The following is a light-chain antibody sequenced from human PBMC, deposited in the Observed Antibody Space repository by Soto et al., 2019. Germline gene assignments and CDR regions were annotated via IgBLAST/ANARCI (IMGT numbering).Light chain of an antibody. Sequence: QSALTQPRSVSGSPGQSATISCTGTANDVGGHNYVSWYQQHPGEAPKLLIYDVTERPSGVPDRFSGSQSGDTASLTISGLQAGDEAEYYCCSDTTRGTYVFGSGTKVTVL. V-gene: IGLV2-11*01. CDR1: ANDVGGHNY. CDR3: CSDTTRGTYV. J-gene: IGLJ1*01. CDR2: DVT.